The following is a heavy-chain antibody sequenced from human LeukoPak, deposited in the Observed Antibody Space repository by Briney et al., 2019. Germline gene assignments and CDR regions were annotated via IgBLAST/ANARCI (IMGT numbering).Heavy chain of an antibody. Sequence: PGGSLRLSCAASGFDVSSNYMSWVRQAPGKGPEWVSVLYGGDRTYYADSVKGRFTISADKSSNTLYLHMNSLRAEDTAVYYCARAQYYYDSGAYGPDYWGQGTQVTVSS. CDR1: GFDVSSNY. CDR3: ARAQYYYDSGAYGPDY. D-gene: IGHD3-22*01. J-gene: IGHJ4*02. V-gene: IGHV3-53*01. CDR2: LYGGDRT.